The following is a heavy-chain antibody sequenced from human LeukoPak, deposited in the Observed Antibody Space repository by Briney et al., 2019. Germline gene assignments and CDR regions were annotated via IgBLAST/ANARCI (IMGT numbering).Heavy chain of an antibody. V-gene: IGHV1-2*02. Sequence: ASVKVSCKASGYTFTAYYMHWVRQAPGQGLEWMGWINPNSGGTNYAQKFRGRVTMTRDTSISTAYMELSRLRSDDTAVYYCARDLLRRAASGMLDSWGQGTLVTVSS. CDR3: ARDLLRRAASGMLDS. J-gene: IGHJ4*02. CDR1: GYTFTAYY. CDR2: INPNSGGT. D-gene: IGHD1-26*01.